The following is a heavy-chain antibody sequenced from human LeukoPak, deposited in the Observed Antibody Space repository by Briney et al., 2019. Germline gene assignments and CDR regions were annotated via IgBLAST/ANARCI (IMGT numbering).Heavy chain of an antibody. CDR3: TKATTRRVPAATIDS. J-gene: IGHJ4*02. CDR1: GFIFDDFS. V-gene: IGHV3-9*01. D-gene: IGHD6-13*01. CDR2: ITWHGRST. Sequence: GGSLRLSCAASGFIFDDFSMFWVRQVPGKGLEWVSSITWHGRSTAYADSVRGRFTISGDNAKYSLYLQMNSLRPEDTAFYYCTKATTRRVPAATIDSWGQGTLVTVSS.